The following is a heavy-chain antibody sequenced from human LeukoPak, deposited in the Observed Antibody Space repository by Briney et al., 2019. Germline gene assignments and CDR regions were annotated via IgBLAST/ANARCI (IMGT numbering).Heavy chain of an antibody. CDR3: AGGDTSGYYYAGFEY. J-gene: IGHJ4*02. V-gene: IGHV3-30*02. CDR1: GFTFSSYG. CDR2: MRYDGSNK. Sequence: PGGSLRLSCAASGFTFSSYGMHWVRQAPRQGVEWVAFMRYDGSNKYYADSVKGRFTISRDNSKNTLYLQMTSLRAEDTAVYYCAGGDTSGYYYAGFEYWGQGTLVTVSS. D-gene: IGHD3-22*01.